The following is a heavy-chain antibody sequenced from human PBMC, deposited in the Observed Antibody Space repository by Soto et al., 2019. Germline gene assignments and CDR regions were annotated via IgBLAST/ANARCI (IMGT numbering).Heavy chain of an antibody. CDR3: ARWGPPYGMDV. D-gene: IGHD1-26*01. CDR1: GGTFTSYT. J-gene: IGHJ6*02. V-gene: IGHV1-69*02. Sequence: QVQLVQSGAEVKKPGSSVKVSCKASGGTFTSYTITWVRQAPGQGLEWMGRIIPILGIANYAQKFQGRVTITADKSTSTAYRELSSLRTEDTAGDYCARWGPPYGMDVWGQGTTVTVSS. CDR2: IIPILGIA.